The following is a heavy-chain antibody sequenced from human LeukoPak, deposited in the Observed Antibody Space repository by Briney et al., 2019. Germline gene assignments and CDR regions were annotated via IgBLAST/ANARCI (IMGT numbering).Heavy chain of an antibody. D-gene: IGHD7-27*01. CDR2: IYYSGST. CDR1: GGSISSYY. CDR3: ARGMRLTGSDY. Sequence: SETLSLTCTVSGGSISSYYWSWIRQPPGKGLEWIGYIYYSGSTNYNPSLKSRVTISVDTSKNQFSLKLSSVTAADTAVYFCARGMRLTGSDYWGQGTLVTVSS. V-gene: IGHV4-59*01. J-gene: IGHJ4*02.